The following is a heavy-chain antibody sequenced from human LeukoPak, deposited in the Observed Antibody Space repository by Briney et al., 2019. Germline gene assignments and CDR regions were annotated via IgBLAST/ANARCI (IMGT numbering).Heavy chain of an antibody. V-gene: IGHV1-18*01. CDR2: ISAYNGNT. Sequence: VASVKVSCKASGYTFTSYGISWVRQAPGQGLEWMGWISAYNGNTIYAQKFQGRVTMTTDTSTSTAYMELRSLRSDDTAVYYCARDQRITQIVVVTDTFDIWGQGTMVTVSS. D-gene: IGHD3-22*01. CDR3: ARDQRITQIVVVTDTFDI. CDR1: GYTFTSYG. J-gene: IGHJ3*02.